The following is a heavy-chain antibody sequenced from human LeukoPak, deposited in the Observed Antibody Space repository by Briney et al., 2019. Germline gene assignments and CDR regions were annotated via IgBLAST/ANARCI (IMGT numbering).Heavy chain of an antibody. V-gene: IGHV4-39*02. J-gene: IGHJ4*02. CDR2: IHYSGST. CDR3: AREELLLGYFDY. D-gene: IGHD2-15*01. Sequence: KPSETLSLTCTVSGGSMSSSSYYWGWIRQPPGKGLEWIGSIHYSGSTYYNPSLESRVTISVDTSKNQFSLKLSSVTAADTAVYYCAREELLLGYFDYWGQGTLVTVSS. CDR1: GGSMSSSSYY.